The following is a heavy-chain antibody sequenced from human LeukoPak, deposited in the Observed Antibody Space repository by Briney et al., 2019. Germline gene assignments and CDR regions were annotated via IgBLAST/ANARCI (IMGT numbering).Heavy chain of an antibody. CDR2: ISYDGSNK. V-gene: IGHV3-30-3*01. D-gene: IGHD3-16*01. CDR3: ARDPGGYDPPRVDYYMDV. J-gene: IGHJ6*03. CDR1: GFTFSSYA. Sequence: PGGSLRLSCAASGFTFSSYAMHWVRQAPGKGLEWVAVISYDGSNKYYADSVKGRFTISRDNSKNTLYLQMNSLRAEDTAVYYCARDPGGYDPPRVDYYMDVWGKGTTVTVSS.